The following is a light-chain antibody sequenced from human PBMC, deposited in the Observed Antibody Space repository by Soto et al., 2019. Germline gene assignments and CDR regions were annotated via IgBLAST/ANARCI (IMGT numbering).Light chain of an antibody. CDR1: RSLLHSNGRTY. J-gene: IGKJ2*01. Sequence: DLVMTQTPLSLSVTPGQSASISCKSSRSLLHSNGRTYLSWYVQRSGQTPQRLIHEVSVRFTGVPDRVSGSGSGTNFALKISRVETEDAGIFYCMQSVDNLTFGQGTKLEIK. CDR2: EVS. V-gene: IGKV2D-29*01. CDR3: MQSVDNLT.